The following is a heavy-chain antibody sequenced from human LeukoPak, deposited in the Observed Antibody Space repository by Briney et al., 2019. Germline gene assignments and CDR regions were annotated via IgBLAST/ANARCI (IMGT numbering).Heavy chain of an antibody. V-gene: IGHV3-64D*06. D-gene: IGHD6-13*01. CDR1: GFTFSSYA. Sequence: GGSLRLSCSASGFTFSSYAMHWVREAPGKGLEYVSAISSNGGSTYYADSVKGRFTISRDNSKNTLYLQMSSLRAEDTAVYYCVKDRSIAAAGCFDYWGQGTLVTVSS. J-gene: IGHJ4*02. CDR3: VKDRSIAAAGCFDY. CDR2: ISSNGGST.